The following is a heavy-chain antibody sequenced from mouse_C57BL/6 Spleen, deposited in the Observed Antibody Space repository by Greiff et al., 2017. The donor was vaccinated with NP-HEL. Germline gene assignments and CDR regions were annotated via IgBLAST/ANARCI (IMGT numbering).Heavy chain of an antibody. V-gene: IGHV2-6*03. CDR2: IWSDGST. CDR3: ARDYGSPRYFDV. J-gene: IGHJ1*03. D-gene: IGHD1-1*01. CDR1: GFSLTSYG. Sequence: VKLVESGPGLVAPSQSLSITCTVSGFSLTSYGVHWVRQPPGKGLEWLVVIWSDGSTTYNSALKPRLSISKDNSKSQVFLKMNSLQTDDTAMYYCARDYGSPRYFDVWGTGTTVTVSS.